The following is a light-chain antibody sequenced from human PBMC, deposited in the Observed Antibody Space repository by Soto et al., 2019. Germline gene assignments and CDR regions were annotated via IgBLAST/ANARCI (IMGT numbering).Light chain of an antibody. CDR2: DAS. V-gene: IGKV1-5*01. J-gene: IGKJ1*01. CDR1: QSISSW. CDR3: QQYNSYSPAT. Sequence: ENQMTQSPSTLSETVGDRVTITCRACQSISSWLAWYQQEPGKAPKLLIYDASSLESGVPSRFSGRGSETEFTLTISSLQPDDFATYYCQQYNSYSPATFGQGTIVDVK.